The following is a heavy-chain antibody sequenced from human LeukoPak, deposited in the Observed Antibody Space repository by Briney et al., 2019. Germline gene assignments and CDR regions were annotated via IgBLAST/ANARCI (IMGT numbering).Heavy chain of an antibody. CDR2: IRYDGSNK. CDR1: GFTFDDYA. D-gene: IGHD4-23*01. Sequence: GGSLRLSCAASGFTFDDYAMHWVRQAPGKGLEWVAFIRYDGSNKHHVDSVKGRFTISRDNSKKTLYLQMNSLRPEDTAMYYCAKELAYGGNSGFDYWGQGTLVIVSS. V-gene: IGHV3-30*02. J-gene: IGHJ4*02. CDR3: AKELAYGGNSGFDY.